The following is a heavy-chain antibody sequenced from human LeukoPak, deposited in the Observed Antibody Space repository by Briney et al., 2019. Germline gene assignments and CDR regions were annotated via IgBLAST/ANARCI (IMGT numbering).Heavy chain of an antibody. CDR3: AKGSSAYSGYSSSFDY. CDR1: GFTFSSYG. Sequence: GGSLRLSCAASGFTFSSYGMHWVRQAPGKGLEWVAVIWYDGSNKYYADSVKGRFTISRDNSKNTLYLQMNSLRAEDTAVYYCAKGSSAYSGYSSSFDYWGQGTLVTVSS. D-gene: IGHD6-6*01. J-gene: IGHJ4*02. V-gene: IGHV3-30*02. CDR2: IWYDGSNK.